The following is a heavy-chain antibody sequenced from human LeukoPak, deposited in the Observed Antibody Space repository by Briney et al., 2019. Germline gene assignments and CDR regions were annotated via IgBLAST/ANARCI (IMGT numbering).Heavy chain of an antibody. CDR2: INHSGST. CDR1: GGSFSGYY. Sequence: SETLSLTCAVYGGSFSGYYWSWIRQPPGKGLEWIGEINHSGSTNYNPSLKSRVTISVDTSKNQFSLKLSSVTAADTAVYYCARDPSVTTSHFDYWGQGTLVTVSS. V-gene: IGHV4-34*01. CDR3: ARDPSVTTSHFDY. D-gene: IGHD4-11*01. J-gene: IGHJ4*02.